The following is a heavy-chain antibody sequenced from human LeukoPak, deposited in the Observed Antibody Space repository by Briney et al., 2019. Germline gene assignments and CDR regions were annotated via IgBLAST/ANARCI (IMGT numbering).Heavy chain of an antibody. CDR3: ARGRIAAPAVDTRAVPVCGSGGFDY. J-gene: IGHJ4*02. CDR1: GGTLTSYA. Sequence: SANVSCKASGGTLTSYAIRCVRQAPGQGLEWMGGITITFGTPNYAHNSQGRVTNTTDESTSTASMELTLLTSEDTAVYYCARGRIAAPAVDTRAVPVCGSGGFDYWGQGTLITVSS. V-gene: IGHV1-69*05. D-gene: IGHD2-15*01. CDR2: ITITFGTP.